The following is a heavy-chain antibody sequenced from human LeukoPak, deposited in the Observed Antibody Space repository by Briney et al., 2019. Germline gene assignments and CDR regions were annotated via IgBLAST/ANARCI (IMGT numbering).Heavy chain of an antibody. V-gene: IGHV4-59*01. CDR3: ARAPMNYYDSSGYYFDY. D-gene: IGHD3-22*01. Sequence: PSETLSLTCAVYGGSFSGYYWSWIRQPPGKGLEWIGYIYYSGSTNYNPSLKSRVTISVDTSKNQFSLKLSSVTAADTAVYYCARAPMNYYDSSGYYFDYWGQGTLVTVSS. CDR2: IYYSGST. CDR1: GGSFSGYY. J-gene: IGHJ4*02.